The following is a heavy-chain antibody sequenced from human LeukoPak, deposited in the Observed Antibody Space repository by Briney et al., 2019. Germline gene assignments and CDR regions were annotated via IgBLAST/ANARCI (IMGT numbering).Heavy chain of an antibody. V-gene: IGHV4-34*01. CDR3: ARSNQGQFAVAGLLVH. Sequence: KSSETLSLTCAVYGGSFSGYYWSWIRQPPGKGLEWIGGINHSGSTNYNPSLKSRVTISVDTSKNQFSLKLSSVTAADTAVYYCARSNQGQFAVAGLLVHWGQGTLVTVSS. CDR2: INHSGST. J-gene: IGHJ4*02. CDR1: GGSFSGYY. D-gene: IGHD6-19*01.